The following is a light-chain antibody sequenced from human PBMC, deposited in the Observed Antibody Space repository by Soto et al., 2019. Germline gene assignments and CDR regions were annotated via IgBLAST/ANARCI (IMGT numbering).Light chain of an antibody. J-gene: IGKJ1*01. Sequence: EVVLTQSPDTLSLSPGETATLSCRASQSVDRYVAWYQQKLGQAPRLLIYGASTRATGTPARFSGSGSGTEFTLTISSLQSEDFAVYFCHQYNNWPTFGQGTKVDIK. CDR3: HQYNNWPT. CDR1: QSVDRY. V-gene: IGKV3D-15*01. CDR2: GAS.